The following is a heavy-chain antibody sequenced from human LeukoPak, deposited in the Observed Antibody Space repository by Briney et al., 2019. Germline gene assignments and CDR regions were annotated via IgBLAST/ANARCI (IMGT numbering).Heavy chain of an antibody. CDR2: IYSGGST. D-gene: IGHD3-3*01. J-gene: IGHJ6*03. V-gene: IGHV3-53*01. CDR3: ARATRDFWSGSGLFGYYYYMDV. Sequence: GGSLRLSCAASGFTVSSNYMSWVRQAPGKGLEWVSVIYSGGSTYYADSVKGRFTISRDNSKNTLYLQMNSLRAEDTAVYYCARATRDFWSGSGLFGYYYYMDVWGKGTTVTVSS. CDR1: GFTVSSNY.